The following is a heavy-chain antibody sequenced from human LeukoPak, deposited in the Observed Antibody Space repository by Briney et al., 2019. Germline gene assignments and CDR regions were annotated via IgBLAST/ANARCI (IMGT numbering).Heavy chain of an antibody. CDR2: INHSEST. CDR1: GGSFSGYY. V-gene: IGHV4-34*01. Sequence: SETLSLTCAVYGGSFSGYYWSWIRQPPGKGLEWIGEINHSESTNCNPSLKSRVTISVDTSKNQFSLKLSSVTAADTAVYYCASRQWLAYWGQGTLVTVSS. D-gene: IGHD6-19*01. J-gene: IGHJ4*02. CDR3: ASRQWLAY.